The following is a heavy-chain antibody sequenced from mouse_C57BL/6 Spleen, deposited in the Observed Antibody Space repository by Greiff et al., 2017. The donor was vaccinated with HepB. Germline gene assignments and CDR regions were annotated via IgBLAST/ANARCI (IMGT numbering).Heavy chain of an antibody. J-gene: IGHJ2*01. Sequence: VQLQQPGAELVRPGTSVKLSCKASGYTFTSYWMHWVKQRPGQGLEWIGVIDPSDSYTNYNQKFKGKATLTVDTSSSTAYMQLSSLTSEDSAVYYCARRGTTHYFDYWGQGTTLTVSS. CDR2: IDPSDSYT. V-gene: IGHV1-59*01. CDR3: ARRGTTHYFDY. D-gene: IGHD1-1*01. CDR1: GYTFTSYW.